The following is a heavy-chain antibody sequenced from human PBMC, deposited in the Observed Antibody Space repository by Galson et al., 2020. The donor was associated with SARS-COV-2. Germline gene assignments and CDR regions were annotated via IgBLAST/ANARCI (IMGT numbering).Heavy chain of an antibody. D-gene: IGHD1-1*01. V-gene: IGHV6-1*01. J-gene: IGHJ4*02. Sequence: SQTHSLTYAISRHNLPSHHAAWDWSSQSPSRGLECMRRTCYRPKWHNEYAVSMKGRLIINPATYENQFSLQLDSVTPEETAVYYCARDPSDWTFFDYWGQGTLVTVCS. CDR1: RHNLPSHHAA. CDR3: ARDPSDWTFFDY. CDR2: TCYRPKWHN.